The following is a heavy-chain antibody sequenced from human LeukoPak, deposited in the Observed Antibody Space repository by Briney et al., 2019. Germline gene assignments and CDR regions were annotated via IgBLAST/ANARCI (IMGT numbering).Heavy chain of an antibody. CDR2: IYDSGTT. D-gene: IGHD2-15*01. CDR3: ARHRGGVVVAATRYDAFDS. Sequence: SETLSLTCTVSGGSIGNSSYYWGWIRQPPGKGLEWIGSIYDSGTTYFNPSLKSRVTISVDTSKNQFSLKLSSVIAADTAVHYCARHRGGVVVAATRYDAFDSWGQGTMVTVSS. CDR1: GGSIGNSSYY. J-gene: IGHJ3*02. V-gene: IGHV4-39*01.